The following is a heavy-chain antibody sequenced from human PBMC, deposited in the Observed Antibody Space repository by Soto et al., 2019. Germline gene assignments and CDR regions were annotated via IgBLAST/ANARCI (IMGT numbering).Heavy chain of an antibody. J-gene: IGHJ6*02. CDR2: ISGYNGNT. CDR3: ARDVFCGGAPACPDMDV. V-gene: IGHV1-18*04. D-gene: IGHD2-21*01. Sequence: ASVKVSCKASGYTFSGYSITWLRQAPGQGLEWMGRISGYNGNTNYARTLRGRLTLTTDTSTSTAYMELRSLTSDDTAVYYCARDVFCGGAPACPDMDVWGQGTTVTVSS. CDR1: GYTFSGYS.